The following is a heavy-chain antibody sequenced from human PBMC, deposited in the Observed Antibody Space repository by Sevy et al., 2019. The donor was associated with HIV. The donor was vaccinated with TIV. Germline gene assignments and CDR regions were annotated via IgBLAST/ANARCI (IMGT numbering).Heavy chain of an antibody. Sequence: GGSLRLSCAASGFTFSSYWMSWVRQAPGKGLEWVANIKQDGSEKYYVDSVKGRFTISRDNAKNSLYLQMNSLRAEDTAVYYCARDSPLVWFGESSFDYWGQGTLVTVSS. CDR3: ARDSPLVWFGESSFDY. D-gene: IGHD3-10*01. CDR2: IKQDGSEK. V-gene: IGHV3-7*01. J-gene: IGHJ4*01. CDR1: GFTFSSYW.